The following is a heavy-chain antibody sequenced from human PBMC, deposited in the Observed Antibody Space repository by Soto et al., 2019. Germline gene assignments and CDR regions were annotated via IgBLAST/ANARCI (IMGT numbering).Heavy chain of an antibody. J-gene: IGHJ6*02. V-gene: IGHV3-33*01. CDR3: AREDYGMDV. Sequence: GGSLRLSCAASGFSFSSFDMHWVRQAPGKGLEWVAFIWYDGSNTYYADSVKGRFTISRDNSKHTLYLQMNSLRAEDTAVYYCAREDYGMDVWGQGTTVTVSS. CDR2: IWYDGSNT. CDR1: GFSFSSFD.